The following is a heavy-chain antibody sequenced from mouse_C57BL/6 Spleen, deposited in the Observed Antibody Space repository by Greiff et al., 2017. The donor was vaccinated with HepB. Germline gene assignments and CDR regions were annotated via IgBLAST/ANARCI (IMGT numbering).Heavy chain of an antibody. Sequence: QVQLQQPGAELVRPGTSVKLSCKASGYTFTSYWMHWVKQRPGQGLEWIGVIDPSDSYTNYNQKFKGKATLTVDTSSSTAYMPLSSLTSEDSAVYYCASFSLFTTVVATNFDVWGTGTTVTVSS. J-gene: IGHJ1*03. D-gene: IGHD1-1*01. V-gene: IGHV1-59*01. CDR1: GYTFTSYW. CDR3: ASFSLFTTVVATNFDV. CDR2: IDPSDSYT.